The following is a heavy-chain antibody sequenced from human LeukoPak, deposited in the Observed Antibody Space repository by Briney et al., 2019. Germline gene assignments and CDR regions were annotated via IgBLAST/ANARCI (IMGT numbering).Heavy chain of an antibody. J-gene: IGHJ4*02. CDR2: ISSSSYI. CDR3: AKDAAARPRVVDY. CDR1: GFTFSSYS. D-gene: IGHD6-6*01. Sequence: GGSLRLSCAASGFTFSSYSMNWVRQAPGKGLEWVSSISSSSYIYYADSVKGRFTISRDNSKNTLYLQMNSLRAEDTAVYYCAKDAAARPRVVDYWGQGTLVTVSS. V-gene: IGHV3-21*04.